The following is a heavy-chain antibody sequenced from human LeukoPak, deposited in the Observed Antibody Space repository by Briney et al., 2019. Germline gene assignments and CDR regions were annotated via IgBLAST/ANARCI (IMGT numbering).Heavy chain of an antibody. V-gene: IGHV1-46*01. D-gene: IGHD3-22*01. Sequence: ASVKVSCKASGYTFTSYYMHWVRQAPGQGLEWMGITNPSGGSTSYAQKFQGRVTMTRDTSTSTVYMELSSLRSEDTAVYYCAREALSFYYYDSSGPQAFGYWGQGTLVTVSS. CDR3: AREALSFYYYDSSGPQAFGY. J-gene: IGHJ4*02. CDR1: GYTFTSYY. CDR2: TNPSGGST.